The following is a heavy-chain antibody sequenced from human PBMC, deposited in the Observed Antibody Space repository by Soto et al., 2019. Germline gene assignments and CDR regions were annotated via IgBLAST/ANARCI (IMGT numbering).Heavy chain of an antibody. V-gene: IGHV3-48*03. CDR3: EGILVVPAPGHDAFDI. J-gene: IGHJ3*02. D-gene: IGHD2-8*02. CDR1: GFTFSAYE. Sequence: GGSLRLSCSSSGFTFSAYEMNWVRQAPGKGLEWVSYISPSSDTIYYADSVKGRFTISRDNAENSLYLQMNGLRAEDTALYFCEGILVVPAPGHDAFDIWGQGTMVT. CDR2: ISPSSDTI.